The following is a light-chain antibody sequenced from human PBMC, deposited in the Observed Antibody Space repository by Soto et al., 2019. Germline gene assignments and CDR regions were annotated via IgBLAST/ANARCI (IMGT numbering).Light chain of an antibody. CDR2: LGS. Sequence: DIVMTQSPLSLPVTPGEPASISCRSSQSLLDSNGYNYLDWSLQKPGQSPQLLLYLGSSRASGVPDRFSGSGSGPAFTLKISRVEAEDVGVYYCMQALQTPLTFGGGTKVEIK. CDR3: MQALQTPLT. V-gene: IGKV2-28*01. J-gene: IGKJ4*01. CDR1: QSLLDSNGYNY.